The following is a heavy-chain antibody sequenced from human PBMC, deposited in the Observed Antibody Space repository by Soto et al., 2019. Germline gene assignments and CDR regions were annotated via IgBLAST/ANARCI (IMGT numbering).Heavy chain of an antibody. CDR3: ARDYPYRNYVDY. V-gene: IGHV4-59*01. CDR2: IYYSGRT. CDR1: GGSISSYY. D-gene: IGHD4-17*01. J-gene: IGHJ4*02. Sequence: QVQLQESGPGLVKPSETLSLTCTVSGGSISSYYWSWIRQPPGKGLEWIGYIYYSGRTNYNPSLKSRVSVAADTSKNQFSLKLSSVTAAATAVYYCARDYPYRNYVDYWGQGTLVTVSS.